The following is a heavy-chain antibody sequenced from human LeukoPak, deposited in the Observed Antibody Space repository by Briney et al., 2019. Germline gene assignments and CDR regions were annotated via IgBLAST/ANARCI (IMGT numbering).Heavy chain of an antibody. CDR1: GFTVSDAW. V-gene: IGHV3-15*01. CDR3: TTTFDRHYYDHSYVRGGI. D-gene: IGHD3-22*01. J-gene: IGHJ3*02. CDR2: IRSKTGTT. Sequence: TGGSLRLSCAASGFTVSDAWMNWVRQAPGKGLEWVGRIRSKTGTTDYAAPVKGRFTVSGDDSNNTLYLQMNSLKTGDTAVYYCTTTFDRHYYDHSYVRGGIWGQGTLVTVSS.